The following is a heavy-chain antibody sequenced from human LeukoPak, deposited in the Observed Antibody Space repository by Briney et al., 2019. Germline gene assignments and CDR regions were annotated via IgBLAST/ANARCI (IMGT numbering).Heavy chain of an antibody. CDR3: ARDSGSYYLDY. V-gene: IGHV4-61*02. CDR2: IYTSGST. CDR1: GGSISSGSYY. Sequence: PSETLSLTCTVSGGSISSGSYYWSWIRQPAGKGLVWIGRIYTSGSTNYNPSLKSRVTISVDTSKNQFSLKLSSVTAADTAVYYCARDSGSYYLDYWGQGTLVTVSS. D-gene: IGHD1-26*01. J-gene: IGHJ4*02.